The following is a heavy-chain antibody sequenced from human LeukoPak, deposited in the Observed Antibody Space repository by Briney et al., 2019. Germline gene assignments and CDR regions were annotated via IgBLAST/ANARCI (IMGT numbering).Heavy chain of an antibody. CDR2: IYYSGST. Sequence: PSETLSLTCTVSGGSISSYYWSWIRQPPGKGLEWIGYIYYSGSTNYNPSLKSRVTISVDTSKNQFSLKLSSVTVADTAVYYCAWGPAALSLDYWGQGTLVTVSS. V-gene: IGHV4-59*08. J-gene: IGHJ4*02. CDR3: AWGPAALSLDY. CDR1: GGSISSYY. D-gene: IGHD2-2*01.